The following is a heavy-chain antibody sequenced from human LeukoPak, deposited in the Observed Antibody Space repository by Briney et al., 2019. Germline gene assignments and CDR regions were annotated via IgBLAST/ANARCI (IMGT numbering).Heavy chain of an antibody. J-gene: IGHJ6*02. CDR3: ARDLRNYGMDV. CDR1: GFNFGTYA. V-gene: IGHV3-21*01. CDR2: ISSSGTYI. Sequence: PGGSLRLSCAASGFNFGTYAMNWVRQAPGKGLEWVSSISSSGTYIYYADSMKGRFTISRDNAKNSLYLQMNSLRADDTAVYYCARDLRNYGMDVWGQGTTVTVSS.